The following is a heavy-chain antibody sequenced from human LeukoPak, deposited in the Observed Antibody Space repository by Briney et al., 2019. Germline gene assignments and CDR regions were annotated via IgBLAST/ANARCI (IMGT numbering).Heavy chain of an antibody. CDR1: GYSVSSGYY. CDR2: IYHSGST. D-gene: IGHD1-26*01. Sequence: SETLSLTCTVSGYSVSSGYYWGWIRQPPGKGLEWIGSIYHSGSTYYNPSLKSRVTISVDTSKNQFSLKLSSVTAADTAVYYCARGGLGATNYWGQGTLVTVSS. CDR3: ARGGLGATNY. J-gene: IGHJ4*02. V-gene: IGHV4-38-2*02.